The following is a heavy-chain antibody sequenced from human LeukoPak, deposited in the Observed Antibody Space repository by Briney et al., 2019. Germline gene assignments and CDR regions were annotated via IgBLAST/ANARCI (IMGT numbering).Heavy chain of an antibody. V-gene: IGHV3-21*01. J-gene: IGHJ4*02. CDR1: GFTFSSYS. D-gene: IGHD3-10*01. Sequence: PGGSLRLSCAASGFTFSSYSMNLVRRAPGKGLEWVSSISSSSSYIYYADSVKGRFTISRDNAKNSLYLQMNSLRAEDTAVYYCARDRGSGSYHDYWGQGTLVTVSS. CDR3: ARDRGSGSYHDY. CDR2: ISSSSSYI.